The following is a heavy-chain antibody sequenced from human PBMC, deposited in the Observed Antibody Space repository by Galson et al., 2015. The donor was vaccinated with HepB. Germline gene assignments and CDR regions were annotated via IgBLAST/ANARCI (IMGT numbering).Heavy chain of an antibody. J-gene: IGHJ4*02. D-gene: IGHD2-21*02. V-gene: IGHV1-69*13. CDR3: ARDHSSGCGGDCYYFDY. CDR1: GGTFSSYA. Sequence: SVKVSCKASGGTFSSYAISWVRQAPGQGLEWMGGIIPIFGTANYAQKFQGRVTITADESTSTAHMELSSLRSEDTAVYYCARDHSSGCGGDCYYFDYWGQGTLVTVSS. CDR2: IIPIFGTA.